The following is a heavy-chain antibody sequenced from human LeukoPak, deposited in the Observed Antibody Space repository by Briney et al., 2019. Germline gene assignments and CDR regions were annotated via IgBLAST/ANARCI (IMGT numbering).Heavy chain of an antibody. CDR2: ISWNSVSI. J-gene: IGHJ4*02. D-gene: IGHD2-2*01. V-gene: IGHV3-9*01. CDR3: AKDIGSTSWYLGN. CDR1: GFTFDDYA. Sequence: GGSLRLSCAASGFTFDDYAMHWVRQAPGKGVGWVSGISWNSVSIAYADSVKGRFTISRDNAKNSLYLEMNSLRTDDTALYYCAKDIGSTSWYLGNWGQGTLVTVSS.